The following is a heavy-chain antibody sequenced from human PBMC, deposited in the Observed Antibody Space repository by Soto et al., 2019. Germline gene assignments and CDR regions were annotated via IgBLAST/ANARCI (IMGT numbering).Heavy chain of an antibody. CDR2: IIPIFGTA. CDR1: GGTFSSYA. V-gene: IGHV1-69*13. D-gene: IGHD3-3*01. Sequence: ASVKVSCKASGGTFSSYAISWVRQAPGQGLEWMGGIIPIFGTANYAQKFQGRVTITADESTSTAYMELSSLRSEDTAVYYCARHRTIFGVVIKDYYYYYGMDVWGQGTTVTVSS. J-gene: IGHJ6*02. CDR3: ARHRTIFGVVIKDYYYYYGMDV.